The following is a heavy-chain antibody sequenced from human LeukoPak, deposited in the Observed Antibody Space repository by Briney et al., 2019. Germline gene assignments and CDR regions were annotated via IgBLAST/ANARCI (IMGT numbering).Heavy chain of an antibody. CDR3: AREGYDFWSGYYRDYYGMDV. Sequence: GGSLRLSCAASGFTFSSYWMSWVRQAPGKGLXXXXXXXXXXXEKYYVDSVKGRFTISRDNAKNSLYLQMNSLRAEDTAVYYCAREGYDFWSGYYRDYYGMDVWGQGTTVTVSS. J-gene: IGHJ6*02. D-gene: IGHD3-3*01. CDR2: XXXXXXEK. CDR1: GFTFSSYW. V-gene: IGHV3-7*01.